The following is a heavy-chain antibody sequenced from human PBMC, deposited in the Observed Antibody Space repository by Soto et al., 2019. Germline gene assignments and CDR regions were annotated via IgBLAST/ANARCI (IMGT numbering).Heavy chain of an antibody. Sequence: PGGSLILSCAASGLNFSDYDMSWIRQAPGKGLEWVSYISSSSSYTNYADSVKGRFTISRYNAKNSLYLQMNSLRAEDTAVYYCASVEAGPVHAFDIWGQGTMVTVSS. J-gene: IGHJ3*02. D-gene: IGHD6-19*01. CDR2: ISSSSSYT. V-gene: IGHV3-11*06. CDR3: ASVEAGPVHAFDI. CDR1: GLNFSDYD.